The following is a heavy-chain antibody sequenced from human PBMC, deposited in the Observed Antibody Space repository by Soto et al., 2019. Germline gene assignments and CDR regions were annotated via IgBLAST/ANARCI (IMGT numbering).Heavy chain of an antibody. J-gene: IGHJ4*02. D-gene: IGHD3-22*01. Sequence: SETLSITCTFSGGSISIGGYYWSWIRQHPGKGLEWIGYIYYSGSTYYNPSLKSRVTISVDTSKNQFSLKLSSVTAADTAVYYCARVGYDSSGFDYWGQGTMVTVSS. CDR2: IYYSGST. V-gene: IGHV4-31*03. CDR1: GGSISIGGYY. CDR3: ARVGYDSSGFDY.